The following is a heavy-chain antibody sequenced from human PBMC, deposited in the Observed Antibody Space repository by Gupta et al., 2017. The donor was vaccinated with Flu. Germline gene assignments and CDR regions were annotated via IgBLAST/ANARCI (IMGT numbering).Heavy chain of an antibody. D-gene: IGHD2-2*02. J-gene: IGHJ4*02. CDR3: YGGGVVPAAIPDPYFDY. Sequence: PGKGLEWIGSIYYSGSTYYNPSLKSRVTISVDTSKNQFSLKLSSVTAADTAVYYCYGGGVVPAAIPDPYFDYWGQGTLVTVSS. CDR2: IYYSGST. V-gene: IGHV4-39*01.